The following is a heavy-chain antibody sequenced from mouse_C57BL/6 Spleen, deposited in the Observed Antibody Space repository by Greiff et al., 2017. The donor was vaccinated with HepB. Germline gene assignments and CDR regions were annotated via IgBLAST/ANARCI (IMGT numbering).Heavy chain of an antibody. CDR3: ARVYGSSRGFAY. CDR1: GYTFTSYW. J-gene: IGHJ3*01. CDR2: IDPSDSYT. D-gene: IGHD1-1*01. V-gene: IGHV1-59*01. Sequence: QVQLQQPGAELVRPGTSVKLSCKASGYTFTSYWMHWVKQRPGQGLEWIGVIDPSDSYTNYNQKFKGKATLTVDTSSSTAYMQLSSLTSEDSAVYYCARVYGSSRGFAYWGQGTLVTVSA.